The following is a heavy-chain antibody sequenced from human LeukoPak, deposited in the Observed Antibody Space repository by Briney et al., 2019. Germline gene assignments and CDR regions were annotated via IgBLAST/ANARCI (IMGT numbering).Heavy chain of an antibody. CDR2: IYHSGST. D-gene: IGHD6-13*01. J-gene: IGHJ4*02. CDR1: GYSISSGYY. CDR3: ALLVRDFDY. Sequence: SETLSLTCTVSGYSISSGYYWGWIRQPPGKGLEWIGSIYHSGSTNYNPSLKSRVTISVDTSKNQFSLKLSSVTAADTAVYYCALLVRDFDYWGQGTLVTVSS. V-gene: IGHV4-38-2*02.